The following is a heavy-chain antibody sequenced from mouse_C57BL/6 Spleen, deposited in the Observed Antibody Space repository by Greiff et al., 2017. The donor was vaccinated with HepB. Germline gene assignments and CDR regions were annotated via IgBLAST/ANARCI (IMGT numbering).Heavy chain of an antibody. D-gene: IGHD2-4*01. V-gene: IGHV1-50*01. CDR2: IDPSGSYT. CDR3: ARRGGYDYDVGFLDY. Sequence: VQLQQPGAELVKPGASVKLSCKASGYTFTSYWMQWVKQRPGQGLEWIGEIDPSGSYTNYNQKFKGKATLTVDTSSSTAYMQLTSLTSEDSAVYYCARRGGYDYDVGFLDYWGQGTSVTVSS. J-gene: IGHJ4*01. CDR1: GYTFTSYW.